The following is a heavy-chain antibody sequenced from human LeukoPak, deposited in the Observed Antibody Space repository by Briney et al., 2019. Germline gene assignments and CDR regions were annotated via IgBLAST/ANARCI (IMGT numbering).Heavy chain of an antibody. V-gene: IGHV4-61*02. J-gene: IGHJ4*02. Sequence: PSETLSLTCTVSGGSISSGSYYWSWIRQPAGKGPEGIGRISTSGSTNYSPSLKSRVSMSVDTSKNQFSLKLNSVTAADTAVYYCATGLTRITIFENWGQGTLVTVSS. CDR3: ATGLTRITIFEN. CDR1: GGSISSGSYY. D-gene: IGHD3-3*01. CDR2: ISTSGST.